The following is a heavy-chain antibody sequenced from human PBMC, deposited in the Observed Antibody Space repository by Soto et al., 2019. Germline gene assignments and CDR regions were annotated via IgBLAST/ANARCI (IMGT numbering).Heavy chain of an antibody. J-gene: IGHJ3*01. D-gene: IGHD3-22*01. V-gene: IGHV4-34*01. CDR2: INHSGST. CDR1: GGSFSGYY. Sequence: QVQLQQWGAGLLKPSETLSLTCGVSGGSFSGYYWSWIRQPPGKGLEWIGEINHSGSTNYNSSLMSRVTISLDTSKKQFSLTLSSVTAADTAVYYCARGYPYDTSGYYPFDVWGQGTVITVSS. CDR3: ARGYPYDTSGYYPFDV.